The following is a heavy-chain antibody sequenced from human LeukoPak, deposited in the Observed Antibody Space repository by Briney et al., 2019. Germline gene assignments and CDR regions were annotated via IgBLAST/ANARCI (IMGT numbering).Heavy chain of an antibody. V-gene: IGHV3-21*04. Sequence: PGGSLRLSCAASGLTFSSYSMNWVRQAPGKGLEWVSSISSSGSYIYYADSVKGRFTISRDNAKNSLYLQMNSLRAEDTAVYYCARDGSTGRRSPVENNWFDPWGQGTLVTVSS. D-gene: IGHD2-8*02. CDR3: ARDGSTGRRSPVENNWFDP. J-gene: IGHJ5*02. CDR2: ISSSGSYI. CDR1: GLTFSSYS.